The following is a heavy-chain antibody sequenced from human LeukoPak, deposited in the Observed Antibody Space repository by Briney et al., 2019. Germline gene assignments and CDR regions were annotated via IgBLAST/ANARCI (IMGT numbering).Heavy chain of an antibody. Sequence: ASVKVSCKASGYTFTGYYMLWVRQAPGQGLEWMGWINPNSGDTKYAQKFQGRVTMTRDTSISTAYMELSRLRSDDTAVYYCATQRGSYLWGTDFDYWGQGTLVTVSS. CDR2: INPNSGDT. D-gene: IGHD3-16*01. V-gene: IGHV1-2*02. CDR3: ATQRGSYLWGTDFDY. J-gene: IGHJ4*02. CDR1: GYTFTGYY.